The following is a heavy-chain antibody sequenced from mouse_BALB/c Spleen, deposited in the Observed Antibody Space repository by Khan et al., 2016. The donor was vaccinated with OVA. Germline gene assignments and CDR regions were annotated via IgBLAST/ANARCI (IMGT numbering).Heavy chain of an antibody. D-gene: IGHD2-10*01. V-gene: IGHV1-54*01. Sequence: VQLQESGAELVRPGTSVKVSCKASGYAFTNYLIEWIKQRPGQGLEWIGVFNPGSGGTNYNEKFKGKATLTADKSSSTAYMPLSSLTSDDSAVYFCARKNKAYYGNYYTINYWGQGTSGTVSS. J-gene: IGHJ4*01. CDR1: GYAFTNYL. CDR3: ARKNKAYYGNYYTINY. CDR2: FNPGSGGT.